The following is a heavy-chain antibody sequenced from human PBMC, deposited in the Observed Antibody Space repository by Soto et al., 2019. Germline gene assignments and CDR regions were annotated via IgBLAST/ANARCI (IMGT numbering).Heavy chain of an antibody. J-gene: IGHJ5*02. CDR3: ARDAFGVDNWFDP. D-gene: IGHD3-3*01. Sequence: SETLSLTCTVSGGSISSFYWSWIRQPPGKGLEWVGYIYYSGSTNYNPSLKSRVTISVDTSKNQFPLKLSSVTAADTAVYYCARDAFGVDNWFDPWGQGTLVTVSS. V-gene: IGHV4-59*01. CDR1: GGSISSFY. CDR2: IYYSGST.